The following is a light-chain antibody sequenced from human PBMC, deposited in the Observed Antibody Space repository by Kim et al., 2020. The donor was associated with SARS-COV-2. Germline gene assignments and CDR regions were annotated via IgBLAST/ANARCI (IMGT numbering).Light chain of an antibody. CDR1: QPVISK. CDR3: QQYYNWPPVT. Sequence: SPGERATPSCRASQPVISKFAWYQHKPGQAPRLLIHGISTRATGGPARFSGSGSGTEFTLTISSLQFEDFAVYYCQQYYNWPPVTFGGGTKVDIK. J-gene: IGKJ4*01. V-gene: IGKV3-15*01. CDR2: GIS.